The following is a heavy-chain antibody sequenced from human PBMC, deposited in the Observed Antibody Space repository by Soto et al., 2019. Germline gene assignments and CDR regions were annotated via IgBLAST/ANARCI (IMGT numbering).Heavy chain of an antibody. CDR1: GGSISXXXXX. J-gene: IGHJ4*02. Sequence: QVQLQESGPGLVKPSQXXSLTCTVSGGSISXXXXXXXXXXXXXGKGLEWIGYIYYSGSTYYNPSLKSRVTISVDTSKNQFSLKLSSVTAADTAVYYCARGPSRTLAYFDYWGQGTLVTVSS. V-gene: IGHV4-31*03. D-gene: IGHD6-13*01. CDR2: IYYSGST. CDR3: ARGPSRTLAYFDY.